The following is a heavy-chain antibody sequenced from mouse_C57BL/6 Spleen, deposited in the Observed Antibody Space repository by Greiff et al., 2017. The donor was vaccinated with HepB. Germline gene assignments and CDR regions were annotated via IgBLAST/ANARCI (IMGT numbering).Heavy chain of an antibody. CDR3: ARSVVAPYYFDY. J-gene: IGHJ2*01. CDR2: IDPSDSYT. V-gene: IGHV1-69*01. Sequence: VQLQQPGAELVMPGASVKLSCKASGYTFTSYWMHWVKQRPGQGLEWIGEIDPSDSYTNYNQKFKGKSTLTVDKSSSTAYMQLSSLTSEDSAVYYCARSVVAPYYFDYWGQGTTLTVSS. CDR1: GYTFTSYW. D-gene: IGHD1-1*01.